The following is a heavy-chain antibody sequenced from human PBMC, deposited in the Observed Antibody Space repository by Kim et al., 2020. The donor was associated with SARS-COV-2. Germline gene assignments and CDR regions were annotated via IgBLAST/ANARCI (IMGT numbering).Heavy chain of an antibody. Sequence: GGSLRLSCAASGFTVSSNFMSWVRQAPGKGLEWVSVIYSGGSERYAESVKGRFTIYRDYSKNTLYLQMNRLRVEDTAVYYCAREEDDFGANSGYFDYWG. D-gene: IGHD4-17*01. CDR3: AREEDDFGANSGYFDY. CDR2: IYSGGSE. CDR1: GFTVSSNF. V-gene: IGHV3-66*01. J-gene: IGHJ4*01.